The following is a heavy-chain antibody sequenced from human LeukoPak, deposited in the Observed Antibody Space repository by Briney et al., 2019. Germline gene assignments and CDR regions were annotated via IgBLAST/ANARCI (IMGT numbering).Heavy chain of an antibody. CDR3: ARGRPRSVVPTAPFDY. CDR1: GGSFSGYY. D-gene: IGHD2-2*01. Sequence: SETLSLTCAVYGGSFSGYYWSWIRQPPGKGLEWIGEINHSGSTNYNPSLKSRVTISVDTSKNQFSLKLSSVTAADTAVYYCARGRPRSVVPTAPFDYWGQGTLDTVSS. CDR2: INHSGST. J-gene: IGHJ4*02. V-gene: IGHV4-34*01.